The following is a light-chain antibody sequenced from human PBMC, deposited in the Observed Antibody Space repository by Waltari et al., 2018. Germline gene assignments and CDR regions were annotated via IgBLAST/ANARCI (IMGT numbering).Light chain of an antibody. Sequence: QSLLTQSPSASGTPGQRVTISCPGSSPNIGSNTVNWYKQVPGTAPKLLISTNNQRPSGVPDRFSGSKSGTSASLAISGLQSEDEADYFCAAWDDSLNGWVFGGGTKLSVL. CDR2: TNN. CDR3: AAWDDSLNGWV. CDR1: SPNIGSNT. J-gene: IGLJ3*02. V-gene: IGLV1-44*01.